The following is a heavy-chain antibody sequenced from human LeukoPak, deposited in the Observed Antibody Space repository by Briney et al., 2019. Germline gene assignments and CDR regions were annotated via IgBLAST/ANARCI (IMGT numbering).Heavy chain of an antibody. CDR1: GYTFTGYH. Sequence: ASVKVSCKASGYTFTGYHMHWVRQAPGQGLEWMGRINPNSGGTNYTQNFQGRVTMTRDTSISTAYMELSRLRSDDTAVYYCAREGVLLALVNWFDPWGQGTLVTVSS. CDR2: INPNSGGT. V-gene: IGHV1-2*06. J-gene: IGHJ5*02. CDR3: AREGVLLALVNWFDP. D-gene: IGHD2-21*01.